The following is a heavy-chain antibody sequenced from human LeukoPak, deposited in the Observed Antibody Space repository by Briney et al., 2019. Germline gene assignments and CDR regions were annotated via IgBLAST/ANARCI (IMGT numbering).Heavy chain of an antibody. CDR1: GFTFSSYS. J-gene: IGHJ6*02. CDR3: ARDNSVDILTGYYVQYYYYGMDV. CDR2: ISSSSSSYI. V-gene: IGHV3-21*01. D-gene: IGHD3-9*01. Sequence: PGGSLRLSCAASGFTFSSYSMNWVRQAPGKGLGWVSSISSSSSSYIYYADSVKGRFTISRDNAKNSLYLQMNSLRAEDTAVYYCARDNSVDILTGYYVQYYYYGMDVWGQGTTVTVSS.